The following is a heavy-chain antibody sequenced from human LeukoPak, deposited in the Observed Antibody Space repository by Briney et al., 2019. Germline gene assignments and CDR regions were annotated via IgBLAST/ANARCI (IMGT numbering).Heavy chain of an antibody. V-gene: IGHV1-2*06. J-gene: IGHJ6*03. D-gene: IGHD6-19*01. CDR1: GYTFTGYY. CDR3: ARIPAVAGYYYYYYMDV. Sequence: ASVKVSCKASGYTFTGYYMHWVRQAPGQGLEWMGRINPNSGGTNYAQKFQGRVTMTRNTSISTAYMELSSLRSEDTAVYYCARIPAVAGYYYYYYMDVWGKGTTVTVSS. CDR2: INPNSGGT.